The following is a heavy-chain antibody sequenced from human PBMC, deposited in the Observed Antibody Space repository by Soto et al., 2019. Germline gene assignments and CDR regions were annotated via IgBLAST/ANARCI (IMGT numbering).Heavy chain of an antibody. V-gene: IGHV3-30*18. J-gene: IGHJ4*02. Sequence: PGGSLRLSCAASGFTFSSYGMHWGRQAPGKGLGWVAVISYDGSNKYYADSVKGRFTISRDNSKNTLYLQMNSLRAEDTAVYYCAKGASPYCGGDCSRPFDYWGQGTLVTVSS. CDR3: AKGASPYCGGDCSRPFDY. CDR2: ISYDGSNK. CDR1: GFTFSSYG. D-gene: IGHD2-21*02.